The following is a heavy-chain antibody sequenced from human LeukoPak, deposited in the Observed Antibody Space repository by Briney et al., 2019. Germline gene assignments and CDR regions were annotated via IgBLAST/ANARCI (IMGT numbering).Heavy chain of an antibody. D-gene: IGHD6-6*01. CDR2: IIPIFGTA. J-gene: IGHJ2*01. Sequence: ASVKVSCKASGGTFSSYAISWVRQAPGQGLEWMGGIIPIFGTANYAQKFQGRVTITADKSTSTAYMELSSLRSEDTAVYYCARDLSSPDWYFDPWGRGTLVTVSS. V-gene: IGHV1-69*06. CDR1: GGTFSSYA. CDR3: ARDLSSPDWYFDP.